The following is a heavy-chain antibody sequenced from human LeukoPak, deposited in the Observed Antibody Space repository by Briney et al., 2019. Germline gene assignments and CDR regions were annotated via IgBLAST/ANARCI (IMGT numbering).Heavy chain of an antibody. V-gene: IGHV3-48*01. J-gene: IGHJ4*02. D-gene: IGHD3-22*01. CDR1: GFSFSSYS. Sequence: SGGSLRLSCAASGFSFSSYSINWVRQAPGKGLEWLSYISSSGRAIYYADSVKGRFTISRDNVKNSVFLQMNSLRAEDTAVYYCARVGDYYDSSGYLYWGQGTLVTVSS. CDR2: ISSSGRAI. CDR3: ARVGDYYDSSGYLY.